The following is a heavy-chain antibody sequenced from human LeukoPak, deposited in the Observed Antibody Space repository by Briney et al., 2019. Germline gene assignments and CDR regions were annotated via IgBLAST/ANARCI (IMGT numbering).Heavy chain of an antibody. CDR2: INHSGST. Sequence: SETLSLTCAVYGGSFSGYYWSWIRQPPGKGLEWIGEINHSGSTNYNPPLKSRVTISVDTSKNQVSLKLSSVTAADTAVYYCARGWFPDYWGQGTLVTVSS. V-gene: IGHV4-34*01. J-gene: IGHJ4*02. CDR3: ARGWFPDY. D-gene: IGHD3-10*01. CDR1: GGSFSGYY.